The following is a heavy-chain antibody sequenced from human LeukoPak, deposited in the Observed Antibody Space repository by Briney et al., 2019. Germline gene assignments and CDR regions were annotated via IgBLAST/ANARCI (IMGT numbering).Heavy chain of an antibody. CDR3: ARAVGATPLDY. CDR1: GFTFSSYS. CDR2: ISSSSSYI. J-gene: IGHJ4*02. V-gene: IGHV3-21*01. D-gene: IGHD1-26*01. Sequence: GGSLRLSCAASGFTFSSYSMNWVRKAPGKGRKWVSSISSSSSYIYYADSVKGRFTISRDNAKNSLYLQMNSLRAEDTAVYYCARAVGATPLDYWGQGTLVTVSS.